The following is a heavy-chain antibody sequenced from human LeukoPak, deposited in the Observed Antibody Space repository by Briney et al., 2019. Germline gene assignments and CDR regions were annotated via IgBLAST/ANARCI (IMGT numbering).Heavy chain of an antibody. CDR3: AKDSPLYGSGNYRSPDY. J-gene: IGHJ4*02. V-gene: IGHV3-30*18. Sequence: GGSLRLSCAASGFTFSTYGMHWVRQAPGKGLEWVAVISYDGSNKHYSDSVKGRFTISRDNSKNTLYLEMSSLRAEDTAVYYCAKDSPLYGSGNYRSPDYWGQGTLVTVSS. CDR2: ISYDGSNK. D-gene: IGHD3-10*01. CDR1: GFTFSTYG.